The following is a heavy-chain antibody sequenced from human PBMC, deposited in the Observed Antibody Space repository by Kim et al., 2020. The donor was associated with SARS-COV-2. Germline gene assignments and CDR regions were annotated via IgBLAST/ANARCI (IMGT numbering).Heavy chain of an antibody. J-gene: IGHJ6*03. Sequence: SETLSLTCTVSGGSISSYYWSWIRQPPGKGLEWIGYIYYSGSTNYNPSLKSRVTISVDTSKNQFSLKLSSVTAADTAVYYCARGEGSGSYLERYYYMDVWGKGTTVTVSS. CDR1: GGSISSYY. D-gene: IGHD1-26*01. CDR2: IYYSGST. CDR3: ARGEGSGSYLERYYYMDV. V-gene: IGHV4-59*01.